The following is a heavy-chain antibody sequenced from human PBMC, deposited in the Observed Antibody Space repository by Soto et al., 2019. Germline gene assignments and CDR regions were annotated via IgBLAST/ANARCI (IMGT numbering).Heavy chain of an antibody. Sequence: QVQLVQSGTEVKKPGASVKVSCQTSGYTFSSYDINWVRQVTGQGLEWMGWMNPNSGYTGYAQKFQGRLTMTRDSSIRTAYMELSSLRSEYTAVYYCARTNGDFDYWGQGTLVTVSS. CDR3: ARTNGDFDY. J-gene: IGHJ4*02. CDR2: MNPNSGYT. V-gene: IGHV1-8*01. D-gene: IGHD2-8*01. CDR1: GYTFSSYD.